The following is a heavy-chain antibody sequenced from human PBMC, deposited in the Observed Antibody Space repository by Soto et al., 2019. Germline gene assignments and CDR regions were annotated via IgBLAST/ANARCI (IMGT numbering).Heavy chain of an antibody. CDR1: GFTFSSYG. Sequence: HPGGSLRLSCAASGFTFSSYGMHWVRQAPGKGLEWVAVIWYDGSNKYYADSVKGRFTISRDNSKNTLYLQMNSLRAEDTAVYYCARDSSSLGYYYYGMDVWGQGTTVTVSS. V-gene: IGHV3-33*01. CDR3: ARDSSSLGYYYYGMDV. D-gene: IGHD6-13*01. CDR2: IWYDGSNK. J-gene: IGHJ6*02.